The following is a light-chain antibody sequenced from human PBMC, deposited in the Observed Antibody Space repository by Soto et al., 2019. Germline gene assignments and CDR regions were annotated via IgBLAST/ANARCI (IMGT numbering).Light chain of an antibody. CDR1: QDITNS. J-gene: IGKJ4*01. Sequence: DIQMTQSPSSLSAPVGDRVTITCQASQDITNSLNWYQQKPGKAPNLLIFDASNLDAGVPSRFSGSGSGTYFTFTIHSLQPEDVATYYCQQYDHLSLTFGGGTKVEIK. CDR2: DAS. V-gene: IGKV1-33*01. CDR3: QQYDHLSLT.